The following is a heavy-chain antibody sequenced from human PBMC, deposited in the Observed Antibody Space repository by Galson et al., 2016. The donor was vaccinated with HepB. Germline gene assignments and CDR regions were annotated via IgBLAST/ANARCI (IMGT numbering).Heavy chain of an antibody. Sequence: SLRLSCAASGFTFSSYSMNWVRQAPGKGLEWVSSISSTSIYIYYAESMKGRFTISRDNAKNSLHLQMNSLRAEDTAVYYCARGGSTGYYWGQGSLVTVSS. D-gene: IGHD6-19*01. CDR1: GFTFSSYS. CDR3: ARGGSTGYY. V-gene: IGHV3-21*01. J-gene: IGHJ4*02. CDR2: ISSTSIYI.